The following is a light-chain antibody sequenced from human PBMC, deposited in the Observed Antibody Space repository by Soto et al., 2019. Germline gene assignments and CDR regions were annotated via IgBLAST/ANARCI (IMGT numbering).Light chain of an antibody. J-gene: IGKJ1*01. CDR2: DAS. V-gene: IGKV1-5*01. Sequence: DIQMTQSPSTLSASVGDRVTITCRASQSISNWLAWYQQRPGKAPKLLIYDASSLERGVPSRFSGSGSGTEFTLTISSLQADDFATYYCQQYNSEFRTFGQGTKVEVK. CDR1: QSISNW. CDR3: QQYNSEFRT.